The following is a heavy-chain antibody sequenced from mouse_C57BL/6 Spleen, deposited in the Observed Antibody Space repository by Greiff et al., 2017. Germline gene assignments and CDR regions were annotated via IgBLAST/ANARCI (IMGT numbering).Heavy chain of an antibody. V-gene: IGHV1-66*01. J-gene: IGHJ2*01. CDR1: GYSFTSYY. D-gene: IGHD2-1*01. Sequence: QVQLQQSGPELVKPGASVKISCKASGYSFTSYYIHWVKQRPGQGLEWIGWIYPGSGNTKYNEKVKGKATLTADTSSSTAYMQLSSLTSEDSAVYYCARDGKGVYYFDYWGQGTTLTVSS. CDR3: ARDGKGVYYFDY. CDR2: IYPGSGNT.